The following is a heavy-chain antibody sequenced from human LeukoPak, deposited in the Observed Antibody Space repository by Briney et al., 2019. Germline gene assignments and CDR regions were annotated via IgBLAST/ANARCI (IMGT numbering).Heavy chain of an antibody. CDR3: GAGGQDY. J-gene: IGHJ4*02. D-gene: IGHD2-8*02. V-gene: IGHV3-21*01. Sequence: GGSLRLSCAASGFTFSSYSMNWVRQAPGKGLEWVSSISSSSSYIYYPDSVKGRFTISRDNAKNSLYLQMNSLRAEDTAVYYCGAGGQDYWGQGTLVTVSS. CDR1: GFTFSSYS. CDR2: ISSSSSYI.